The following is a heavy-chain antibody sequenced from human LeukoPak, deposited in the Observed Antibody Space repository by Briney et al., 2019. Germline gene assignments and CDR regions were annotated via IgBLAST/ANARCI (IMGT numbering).Heavy chain of an antibody. Sequence: PGGSLRLSCAASGFTFSSYAMHWDRQAPGKGLEYVSAISSNGGSTYYANSVKGRFTISRDNSKNTLYLQMGSLRAEDMAVYYCARRHGSGSYGDWGQGTLVTVSS. CDR3: ARRHGSGSYGD. CDR2: ISSNGGST. CDR1: GFTFSSYA. D-gene: IGHD3-10*01. J-gene: IGHJ4*02. V-gene: IGHV3-64*01.